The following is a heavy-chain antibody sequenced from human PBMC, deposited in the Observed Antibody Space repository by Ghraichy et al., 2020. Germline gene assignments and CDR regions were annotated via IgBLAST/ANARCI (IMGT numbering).Heavy chain of an antibody. D-gene: IGHD3-3*01. CDR3: ARGGPLSYDFWSGYYRFYYYYYMDV. V-gene: IGHV1-8*02. CDR2: MNPNSGNT. J-gene: IGHJ6*03. Sequence: ASVKVSCKASGYTFTSYDINWVRQATGQGLEWMGWMNPNSGNTGYAQKFQGRVTMTRNTSISTAYMELSSLRSEDTAVYYCARGGPLSYDFWSGYYRFYYYYYMDVWGKGTTVTVSS. CDR1: GYTFTSYD.